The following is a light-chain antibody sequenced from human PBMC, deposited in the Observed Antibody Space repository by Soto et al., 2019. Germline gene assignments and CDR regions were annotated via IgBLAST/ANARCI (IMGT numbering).Light chain of an antibody. CDR3: QSYDSRLSGSV. Sequence: QSVLTQPPSVSGAPGQTVTISCTGSSSNIGAGYGVHWYQQLPGTAPKLLFYKNGDRTSGVSDRFSESTSDTSASLAIAGLQVDDEAFYYCQSYDSRLSGSVFGGGTKVTVL. CDR1: SSNIGAGYG. V-gene: IGLV1-40*01. J-gene: IGLJ2*01. CDR2: KNG.